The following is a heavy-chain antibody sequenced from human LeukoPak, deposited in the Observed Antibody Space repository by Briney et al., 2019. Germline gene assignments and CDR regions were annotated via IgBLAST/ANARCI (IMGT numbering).Heavy chain of an antibody. CDR3: AGGRVGYYDSSRSNAFDI. J-gene: IGHJ3*02. V-gene: IGHV4-34*01. CDR2: IYHSGST. D-gene: IGHD3-22*01. CDR1: GGSFSGYY. Sequence: PSETLSLTCAVYGGSFSGYYWSWIRQPPGKGLEWIGYIYHSGSTYYNPSLKSRVTISVDRSKNQFSLKLSSVTAADTAVYYCAGGRVGYYDSSRSNAFDIWGQGTMVTVSS.